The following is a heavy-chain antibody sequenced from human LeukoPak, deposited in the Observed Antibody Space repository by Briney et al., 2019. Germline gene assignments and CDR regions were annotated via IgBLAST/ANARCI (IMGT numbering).Heavy chain of an antibody. CDR1: GGSISSYY. V-gene: IGHV4-4*09. J-gene: IGHJ6*03. Sequence: SETLSLTCTVSGGSISSYYWSWIRQPPGKGLEWIGYIYTSGSTNYNPSLKSRVTISVDTSKNQFSLKLSSVTAADTAVYYCARPLGGTIFGVVIKNYYMDVWGKGTTVTVSS. D-gene: IGHD3-3*01. CDR2: IYTSGST. CDR3: ARPLGGTIFGVVIKNYYMDV.